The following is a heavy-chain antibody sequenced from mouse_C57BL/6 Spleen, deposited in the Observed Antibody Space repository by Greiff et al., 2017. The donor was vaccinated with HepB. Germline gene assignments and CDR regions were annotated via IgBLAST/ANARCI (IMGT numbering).Heavy chain of an antibody. CDR1: GFTFSDYG. J-gene: IGHJ4*01. Sequence: VQLKESGGGLVKPGGSLKLSCAASGFTFSDYGMHWVRQAPEKGLEWVAYISSGSSTIYYADTVKGRFTISRDNAKNTLFLQMTSLRSEDTAMYYCARWGWWTPMDYWGQGTSVTVSS. V-gene: IGHV5-17*01. CDR3: ARWGWWTPMDY. D-gene: IGHD1-1*02. CDR2: ISSGSSTI.